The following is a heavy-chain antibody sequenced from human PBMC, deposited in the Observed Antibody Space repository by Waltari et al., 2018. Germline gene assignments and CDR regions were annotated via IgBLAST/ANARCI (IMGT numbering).Heavy chain of an antibody. V-gene: IGHV3-23*03. D-gene: IGHD6-13*01. J-gene: IGHJ4*02. CDR2: IYSGGST. Sequence: EVQLLESGGGLVQPGGSLRLSCAASGFTFRSYAMSWVRQAPGKGLEWVSVIYSGGSTYYADSVKGRFTISRDNSKNTLYLQMNSLRAEDTAVYYCAKLPSVFEQPPLDYWGQGTLVTVSS. CDR1: GFTFRSYA. CDR3: AKLPSVFEQPPLDY.